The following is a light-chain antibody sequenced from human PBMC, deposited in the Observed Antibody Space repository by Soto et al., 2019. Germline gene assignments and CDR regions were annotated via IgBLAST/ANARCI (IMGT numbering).Light chain of an antibody. Sequence: EIVLTQSPGTLSLSAGERATLSCRASQSINNNYLAWYQQKPGQAPTVLIYGASSRAPGIPDRFSGSGSGTDFTPTISRLKPEDFAVYYCQPYHASPTFGQGTKVENK. CDR1: QSINNNY. CDR3: QPYHASPT. V-gene: IGKV3-20*01. J-gene: IGKJ1*01. CDR2: GAS.